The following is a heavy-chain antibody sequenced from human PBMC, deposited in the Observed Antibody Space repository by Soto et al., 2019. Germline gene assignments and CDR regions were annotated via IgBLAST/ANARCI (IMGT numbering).Heavy chain of an antibody. V-gene: IGHV4-59*01. D-gene: IGHD2-15*01. J-gene: IGHJ4*02. CDR3: ARVIAGARGLFDY. CDR1: VASIGGNS. Sequence: SETLSLTCTVSVASIGGNSWSWSRQPPGKGLEWIGYIYYSGSTNYNPSLKSRVTISVDTSKNQFSLKLSSVTAADTAVYYCARVIAGARGLFDYWGQGTLVTSPQ. CDR2: IYYSGST.